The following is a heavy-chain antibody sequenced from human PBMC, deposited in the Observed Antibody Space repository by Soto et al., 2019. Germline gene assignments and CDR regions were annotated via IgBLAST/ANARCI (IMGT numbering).Heavy chain of an antibody. J-gene: IGHJ1*01. Sequence: QSQTLSLTCAISGDSVSSNSAAWNWIRQSPSRGLEWLGRTYYRSKWYNDYAVSVKSRITINPDTSKNQFSLQLNSVTPEDTAVYYCARAPYSSSWYSEYFQHWGQGTLVTVSS. CDR1: GDSVSSNSAA. V-gene: IGHV6-1*01. CDR3: ARAPYSSSWYSEYFQH. CDR2: TYYRSKWYN. D-gene: IGHD6-13*01.